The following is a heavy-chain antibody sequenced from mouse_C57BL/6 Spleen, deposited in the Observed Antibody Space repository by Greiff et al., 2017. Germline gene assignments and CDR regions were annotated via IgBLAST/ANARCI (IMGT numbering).Heavy chain of an antibody. CDR2: ISSGGDYI. CDR1: GFTFSSYA. J-gene: IGHJ2*01. CDR3: TRDSLYDYDGGPFGD. Sequence: DVQLVESGEGLVKPGGSLKLSCAASGFTFSSYAMSWVRQTPEKRLEWVAYISSGGDYIYYADTVKGRFTLSRDNARNTLYLQMSSLKSEDTAMYYCTRDSLYDYDGGPFGDWGQGTTLTVSS. V-gene: IGHV5-9-1*02. D-gene: IGHD2-4*01.